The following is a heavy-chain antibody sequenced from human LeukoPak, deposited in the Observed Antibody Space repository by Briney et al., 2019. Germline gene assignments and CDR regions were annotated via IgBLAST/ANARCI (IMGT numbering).Heavy chain of an antibody. CDR2: MSYDGSKK. V-gene: IGHV3-30*03. Sequence: QPGRSLRLLCAASGFTFSHFGMHWVRQAPGKGLMWVAVMSYDGSKKYFADSVKSRFTTSRDNSKNTLYLQINRLRAEDTAVYYCATQDGYDNNGYYGYWGQGTLVTVSS. CDR1: GFTFSHFG. CDR3: ATQDGYDNNGYYGY. D-gene: IGHD3-22*01. J-gene: IGHJ4*02.